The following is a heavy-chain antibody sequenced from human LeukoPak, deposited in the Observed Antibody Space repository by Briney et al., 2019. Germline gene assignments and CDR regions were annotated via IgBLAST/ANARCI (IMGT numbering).Heavy chain of an antibody. CDR3: ARARGRSTSGPDY. V-gene: IGHV4-34*01. CDR1: GGSFSGYY. Sequence: SETLSLTCAVYGGSFSGYYWSWIRQPPGKGLEWIGEINHSGSTNYNPSLKSRVTISVDTSKNQFSLKLSSVTAADTAVYYCARARGRSTSGPDYWGQGTLVTVSS. CDR2: INHSGST. J-gene: IGHJ4*02. D-gene: IGHD2-2*01.